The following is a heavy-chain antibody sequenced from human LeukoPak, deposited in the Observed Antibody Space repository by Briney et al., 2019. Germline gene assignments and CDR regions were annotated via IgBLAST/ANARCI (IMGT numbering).Heavy chain of an antibody. D-gene: IGHD6-19*01. CDR3: ARRSIAVAGPFDY. CDR2: ISSSSSYI. J-gene: IGHJ4*02. Sequence: GGSLTLSCAASGFTFSSYSINWVRQAPGKGLEWVSSISSSSSYIYYADSVKGRFTISRDNANNSLYLQMNSLRAEDTAVYYCARRSIAVAGPFDYWGQGTLVTVSS. V-gene: IGHV3-21*06. CDR1: GFTFSSYS.